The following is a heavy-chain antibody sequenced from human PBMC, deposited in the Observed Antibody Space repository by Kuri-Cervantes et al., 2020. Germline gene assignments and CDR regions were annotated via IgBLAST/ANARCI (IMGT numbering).Heavy chain of an antibody. CDR1: GFTFSSYS. CDR2: ISSSSSTI. J-gene: IGHJ4*02. D-gene: IGHD5-18*01. V-gene: IGHV3-48*01. Sequence: GESLKISCAASGFTFSSYSMNWVRQAPGKGLEWVSYISSSSSTIYYADSVKGRFTISRDNAKNSLYLQMNSLRAEDTAVYYCARGYSYADYWGQGTLVTVSS. CDR3: ARGYSYADY.